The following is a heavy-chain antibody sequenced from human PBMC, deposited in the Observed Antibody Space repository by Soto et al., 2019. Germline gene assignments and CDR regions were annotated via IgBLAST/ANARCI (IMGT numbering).Heavy chain of an antibody. CDR1: GFTVSSYY. CDR3: ARDSRIVARPAMGSVGFDP. V-gene: IGHV3-66*01. Sequence: GGSLRLSCAASGFTVSSYYMTWVRQAPGKGLEWVSVIHSGGSTYYADSVKGRFTISRDNSKNTLYLQMNSLRAEDTAVYYCARDSRIVARPAMGSVGFDPWGQGT. J-gene: IGHJ5*02. CDR2: IHSGGST. D-gene: IGHD2-2*01.